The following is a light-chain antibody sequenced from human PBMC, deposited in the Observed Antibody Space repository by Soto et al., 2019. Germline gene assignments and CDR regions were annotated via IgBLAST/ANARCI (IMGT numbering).Light chain of an antibody. CDR2: GNS. CDR3: QSYDSSLSGWV. CDR1: SSNIGAGYD. V-gene: IGLV1-40*01. Sequence: QAVVTQPPSVSGAPGQRVTIPCPGTSSNIGAGYDVHWYQQLPGTAPKLLIYGNSNRPSGVPDRFSGSKSGTSASLAITGLQAEDEADYYCQSYDSSLSGWVFGGGTKLTVL. J-gene: IGLJ3*02.